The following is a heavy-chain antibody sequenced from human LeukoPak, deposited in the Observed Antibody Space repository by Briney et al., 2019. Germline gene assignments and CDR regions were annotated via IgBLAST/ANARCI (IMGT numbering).Heavy chain of an antibody. J-gene: IGHJ4*02. Sequence: GGSLRLSCAASGFTFSSYAMSWVRQAPGKGLEWVSAISGSGGSTYYADSVKGRFTISRDNSKNTLYLQMNSLRAEDTALYYCAKDMAPGYSSGWAFDYWGQGTLVTVSS. V-gene: IGHV3-23*01. CDR1: GFTFSSYA. D-gene: IGHD6-19*01. CDR2: ISGSGGST. CDR3: AKDMAPGYSSGWAFDY.